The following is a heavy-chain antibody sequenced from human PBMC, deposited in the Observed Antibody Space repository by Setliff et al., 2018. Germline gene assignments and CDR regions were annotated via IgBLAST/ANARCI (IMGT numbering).Heavy chain of an antibody. V-gene: IGHV4-59*01. D-gene: IGHD6-19*01. J-gene: IGHJ4*01. CDR3: ARDQYTSGWYGPPESYFDC. CDR2: IQNGWNT. Sequence: SETLSLTCTVSGDSISRYYWSWIRQPPGKGLEWIGYIQNGWNTKYNPSLGSRITMSVDTSKNQFSLKLSFVTAADTAVYYCARDQYTSGWYGPPESYFDCWGLGILVTVSS. CDR1: GDSISRYY.